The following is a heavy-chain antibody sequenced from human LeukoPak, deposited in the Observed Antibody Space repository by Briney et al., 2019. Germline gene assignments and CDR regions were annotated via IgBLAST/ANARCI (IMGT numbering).Heavy chain of an antibody. CDR3: ARHGIEGPTTVNAPFNY. D-gene: IGHD4-17*01. V-gene: IGHV5-51*01. CDR1: GYSFISYW. Sequence: GESLKISCKGSGYSFISYWIGWVRQMPGKGLEWMGIIYPGDSDARYSPSLQGQVTISADKSTSTAYLQWSSLKASDTAMYYCARHGIEGPTTVNAPFNYWGQGTLVTVSS. CDR2: IYPGDSDA. J-gene: IGHJ4*02.